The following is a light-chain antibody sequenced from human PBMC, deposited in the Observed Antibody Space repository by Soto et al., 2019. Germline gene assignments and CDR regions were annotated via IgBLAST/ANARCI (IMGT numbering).Light chain of an antibody. CDR1: QTINNN. J-gene: IGKJ5*01. CDR3: QQRSNWHPIT. Sequence: VMTQAPATLSVSPGERATLSCRASQTINNNVAWYQLKDGQVPRLVIYGASNRATGIPARFSGSGSATDFTLPISSLETQDFAAYYCQQRSNWHPITFGHGTRLEIK. V-gene: IGKV3-11*01. CDR2: GAS.